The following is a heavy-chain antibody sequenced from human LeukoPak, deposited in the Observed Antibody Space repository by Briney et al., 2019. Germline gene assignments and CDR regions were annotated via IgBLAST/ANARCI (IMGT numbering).Heavy chain of an antibody. V-gene: IGHV3-11*04. J-gene: IGHJ3*02. CDR3: ARELATIAQSAFDI. CDR2: ISSSVSTI. CDR1: GFTFSDYY. Sequence: GGSLRLSCAASGFTFSDYYMSWICQAPGKGLEWVSYISSSVSTIYYADSVKGRFTISRDNAKNSLYLQMNSLRAEDTAVYFCARELATIAQSAFDIWGQGTMVTVSS. D-gene: IGHD5-12*01.